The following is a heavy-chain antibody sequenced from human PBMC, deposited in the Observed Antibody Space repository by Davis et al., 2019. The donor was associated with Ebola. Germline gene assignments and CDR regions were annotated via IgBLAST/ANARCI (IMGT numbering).Heavy chain of an antibody. D-gene: IGHD1-1*01. CDR2: IIPVVDTK. J-gene: IGHJ4*02. Sequence: SVKVSCKASGGTFSSYTISWVRQAPGQGLEWMGRIIPVVDTKDYAQKFQGRVTLTADKATNTAYMELSGLRSEDTAVYYCARSQFPTTSDHWGQGTLVTVSS. CDR3: ARSQFPTTSDH. V-gene: IGHV1-69*08. CDR1: GGTFSSYT.